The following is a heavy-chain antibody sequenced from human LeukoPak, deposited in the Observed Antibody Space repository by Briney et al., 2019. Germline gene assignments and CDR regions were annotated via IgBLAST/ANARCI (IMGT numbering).Heavy chain of an antibody. Sequence: SETLSLTCTASGCSLSGYYWSWFRQPPGNALEWIAYIHTSGSTNNNPSLKSRVTISEEVSKNKFSLKMSYVTAVDTAVFYCARLRGPWYVDSWGQGTLVIVSS. CDR3: ARLRGPWYVDS. D-gene: IGHD4-17*01. CDR2: IHTSGST. J-gene: IGHJ4*02. CDR1: GCSLSGYY. V-gene: IGHV4-4*09.